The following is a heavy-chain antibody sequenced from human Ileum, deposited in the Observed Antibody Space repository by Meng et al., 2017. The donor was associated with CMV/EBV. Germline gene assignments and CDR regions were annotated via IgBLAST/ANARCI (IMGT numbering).Heavy chain of an antibody. J-gene: IGHJ4*02. CDR1: GDSISSGHYY. CDR2: IHDSGST. V-gene: IGHV4-30-4*01. D-gene: IGHD6-6*01. Sequence: QGQVQDVGPGLVKPSQTRSLPCTVFGDSISSGHYYWSWIRQTPGKGLEWIGHIHDSGSTYYNPSLQSRVTISVDTSKNQFSLKLSSVTAADTAVYYCARVWGIAVRPLDYWGQGTLVTVSS. CDR3: ARVWGIAVRPLDY.